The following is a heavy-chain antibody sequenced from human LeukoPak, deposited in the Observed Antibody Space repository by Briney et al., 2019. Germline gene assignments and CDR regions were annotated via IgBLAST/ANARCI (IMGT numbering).Heavy chain of an antibody. Sequence: ASVKVSCKASGYTFTNYGISWVRQAPGQGLEWMGWISAYNGHTKYSQKFQGRVTMTTDTSTSTAYMELRSLRSDDTAMYYCARGFPPRRYYDSSGYYSYYFDYWGQGTLVTVSS. D-gene: IGHD3-22*01. CDR3: ARGFPPRRYYDSSGYYSYYFDY. V-gene: IGHV1-18*01. CDR1: GYTFTNYG. J-gene: IGHJ4*02. CDR2: ISAYNGHT.